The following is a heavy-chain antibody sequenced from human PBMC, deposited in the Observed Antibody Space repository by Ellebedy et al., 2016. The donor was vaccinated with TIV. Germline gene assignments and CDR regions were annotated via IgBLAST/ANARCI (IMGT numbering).Heavy chain of an antibody. Sequence: GESLKISCVASGFTFSNYNMNWVRQSPGKGLEWVSSIRSTGSDKYYAESVKGRFTISRDNAQNTLVLQMNSLRVEDTAVYYCVRGQSSGVGAPYWGQGTRVTVSS. D-gene: IGHD1-26*01. CDR3: VRGQSSGVGAPY. V-gene: IGHV3-21*06. J-gene: IGHJ4*02. CDR2: IRSTGSDK. CDR1: GFTFSNYN.